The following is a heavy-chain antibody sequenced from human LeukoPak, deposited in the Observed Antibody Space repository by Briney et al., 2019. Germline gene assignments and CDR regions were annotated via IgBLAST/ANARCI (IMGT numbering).Heavy chain of an antibody. CDR2: ISYDGSNK. J-gene: IGHJ3*02. CDR3: ARVPGYSSGWYLSDAFDI. D-gene: IGHD6-19*01. Sequence: PGGSLRLSCAASGFTVSSNYMSWVRQAPGKGLEWVTVISYDGSNKYYADSVKGRFTISRDNSKNTLYLQMNSLRAEDTAVYYCARVPGYSSGWYLSDAFDIWGQGTMVTVSS. CDR1: GFTVSSNY. V-gene: IGHV3-30*03.